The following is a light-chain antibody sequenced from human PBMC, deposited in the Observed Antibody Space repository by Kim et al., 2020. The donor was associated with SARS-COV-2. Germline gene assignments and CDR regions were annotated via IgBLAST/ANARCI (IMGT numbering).Light chain of an antibody. Sequence: ALEHTVTITCQGDSLKYYYASWYQQKPGQAHVVVIYGNNNRPSGIPDRFSGSRSGNTASLTITGTQSEDEADYYCDSRDSSGNHWLFGGGTQLTVL. CDR1: SLKYYY. V-gene: IGLV3-19*01. CDR2: GNN. CDR3: DSRDSSGNHWL. J-gene: IGLJ3*02.